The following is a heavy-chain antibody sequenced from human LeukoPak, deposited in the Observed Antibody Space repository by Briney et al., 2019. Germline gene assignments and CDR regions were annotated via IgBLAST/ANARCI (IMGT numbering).Heavy chain of an antibody. CDR1: GFTFSSYW. J-gene: IGHJ3*02. V-gene: IGHV3-74*01. CDR2: INTDGSSL. D-gene: IGHD6-19*01. Sequence: GGSLRLSCAASGFTFSSYWMYWVRQAPGKGPVWVARINTDGSSLNYADSVKGRFTISRDNAKNTLYLQMNSLRAEDTAVYYCARIEKELQWLPGAFDIWGQGTMVTVSS. CDR3: ARIEKELQWLPGAFDI.